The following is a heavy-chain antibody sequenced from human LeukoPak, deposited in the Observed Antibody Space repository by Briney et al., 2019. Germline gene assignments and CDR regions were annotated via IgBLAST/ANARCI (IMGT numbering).Heavy chain of an antibody. CDR2: ISNSGGST. V-gene: IGHV3-23*01. CDR3: ASLQNIKGVDY. D-gene: IGHD2/OR15-2a*01. Sequence: GGSLRLSCAASGFTFSSYAMSWVRQAPGKGLEWVSSISNSGGSTYYADSVKGRFTISRDNSKNTLYLQMNSLRAEDTAVYYCASLQNIKGVDYWGQGTLVTVSS. CDR1: GFTFSSYA. J-gene: IGHJ4*02.